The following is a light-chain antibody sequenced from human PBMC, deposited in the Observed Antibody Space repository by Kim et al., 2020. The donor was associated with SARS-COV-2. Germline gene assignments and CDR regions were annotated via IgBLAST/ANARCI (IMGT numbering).Light chain of an antibody. CDR1: SSNMGNNY. Sequence: QSVLTQPPSVAAAPGQGVTISCSGNSSNMGNNYVSWYQQLPGAATTLLIYDNNNRPSGIPNRFSGSKSGTSATLGITGLKTGDEADYHCVIWDTSLTAGVFGGGTQLTVL. CDR3: VIWDTSLTAGV. CDR2: DNN. J-gene: IGLJ2*01. V-gene: IGLV1-51*01.